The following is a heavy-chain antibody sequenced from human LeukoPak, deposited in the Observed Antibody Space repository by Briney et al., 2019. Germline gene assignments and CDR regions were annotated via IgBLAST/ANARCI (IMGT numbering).Heavy chain of an antibody. CDR2: IRSKAYGGTT. D-gene: IGHD3-9*01. CDR3: SHGALTGYYNPFYYFDY. J-gene: IGHJ4*02. V-gene: IGHV3-49*03. Sequence: AGGSLRLSCTASGFTFGDYAMSWFRQAPGKGLEWVGFIRSKAYGGTTEYAASVKGRFTISRDDSKSIAYLQMNSLKTEDTAVYYCSHGALTGYYNPFYYFDYWGQGTLVTVSS. CDR1: GFTFGDYA.